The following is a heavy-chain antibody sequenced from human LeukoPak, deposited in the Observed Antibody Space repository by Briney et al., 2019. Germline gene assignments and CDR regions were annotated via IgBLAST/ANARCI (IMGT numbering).Heavy chain of an antibody. CDR1: GFTFDDYG. CDR3: ASLYYGSGDAGGY. CDR2: INWNGGST. D-gene: IGHD3-10*01. V-gene: IGHV3-20*01. J-gene: IGHJ4*02. Sequence: PGGSLRLSCAASGFTFDDYGMSWVRQAPGKGLEWVSGINWNGGSTGYADSVKGRFTISRDNAKNSLYLQMNSLRAVDTALYHCASLYYGSGDAGGYWGQGTLVTVSS.